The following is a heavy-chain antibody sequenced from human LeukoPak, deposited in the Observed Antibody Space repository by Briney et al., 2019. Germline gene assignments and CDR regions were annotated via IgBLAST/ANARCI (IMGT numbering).Heavy chain of an antibody. CDR1: GFTFSSYS. D-gene: IGHD6-19*01. Sequence: GGSLRLSCAASGFTFSSYSMNWVRQAPGKGLEWVSSISSSSSYIYYADSVKGRFTISRDNAKNSLYLQMNSLRAEDTAVYYCARDMEYSSGWYSGWFDPWGQGTLVTVSS. J-gene: IGHJ5*02. CDR3: ARDMEYSSGWYSGWFDP. V-gene: IGHV3-21*01. CDR2: ISSSSSYI.